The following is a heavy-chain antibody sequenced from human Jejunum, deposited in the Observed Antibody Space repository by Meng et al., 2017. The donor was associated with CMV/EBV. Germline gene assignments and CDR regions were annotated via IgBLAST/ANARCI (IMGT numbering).Heavy chain of an antibody. CDR1: TFTAYY. CDR2: INPDSGGT. J-gene: IGHJ4*02. V-gene: IGHV1-2*02. D-gene: IGHD1-26*01. CDR3: ARAYAPPLLGTTSPFGS. Sequence: TFTAYYIHWVRQAPGQVLEWMGWINPDSGGTNYAQKFQGRVTMTRDTSISAAYMDLSRLKSDDTAVYYCARAYAPPLLGTTSPFGSWGQGTLVTVSS.